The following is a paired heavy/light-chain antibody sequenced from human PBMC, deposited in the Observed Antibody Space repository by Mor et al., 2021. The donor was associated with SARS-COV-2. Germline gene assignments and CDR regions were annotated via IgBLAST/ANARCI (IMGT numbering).Heavy chain of an antibody. CDR2: IHSSGST. CDR1: DDSISGYY. CDR3: ARGRTGGGKNIRAFEI. Sequence: QVQLQESGPGLVKPSETLSLTCAVSDDSISGYYWSWIRQPAGKGLEWIGRIHSSGSTDYNPSLKSRGTMSLDTSKKQFSLKVTSVTAADTAVYYCARGRTGGGKNIRAFEIWGQGTMVTVSS. V-gene: IGHV4-4*07. J-gene: IGHJ3*02. D-gene: IGHD2-8*02.
Light chain of an antibody. V-gene: IGKV1-33*01. CDR3: QQYDILPYT. J-gene: IGKJ2*01. CDR1: QDISNY. Sequence: DIQMTQSPSSLSASVGDRVTITCQASQDISNYLNWYQQKPDKAPKLLISDASNLETGVPSRFSGSGSGTDFTFTISSLQPEDIATYYCQQYDILPYTFGQGTKLEIK. CDR2: DAS.